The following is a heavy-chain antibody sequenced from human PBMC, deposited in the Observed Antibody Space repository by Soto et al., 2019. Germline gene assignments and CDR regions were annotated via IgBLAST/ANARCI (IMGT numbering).Heavy chain of an antibody. J-gene: IGHJ5*02. Sequence: QVQLVQSGAEVKKPGALVRVSCKESGYSFSTHYMQWIKQAPGQGLEWLGMINPTGGSTTYAQKFQARVTLTAATDTKTVYMESRSLRSAATARYYCARSSTEYGGNLDLWGQGTLVSVSA. CDR3: ARSSTEYGGNLDL. D-gene: IGHD3-10*01. CDR2: INPTGGST. CDR1: GYSFSTHY. V-gene: IGHV1-46*01.